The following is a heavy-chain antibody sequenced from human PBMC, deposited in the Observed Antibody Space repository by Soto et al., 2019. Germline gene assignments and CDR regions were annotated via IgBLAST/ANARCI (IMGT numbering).Heavy chain of an antibody. CDR2: ISYDGSNK. CDR1: GFTFSSYG. V-gene: IGHV3-30*03. CDR3: ATDIVVVVAAHFDY. J-gene: IGHJ4*02. Sequence: QVQLVESGGGVVQPGRSLRLSCAASGFTFSSYGMHWVRQAPGKGLEWVAVISYDGSNKYYADSVKGRFTISRDNSKNTLYLQMNSLRAEDTAVYYCATDIVVVVAAHFDYWGQGTLVTVSS. D-gene: IGHD2-15*01.